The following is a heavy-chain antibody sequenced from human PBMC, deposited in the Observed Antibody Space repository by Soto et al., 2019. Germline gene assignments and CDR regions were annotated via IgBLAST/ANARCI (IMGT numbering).Heavy chain of an antibody. Sequence: SLILSCDLTGFAIRSYAMSWVRLAPVTGPEWVSGISGSSLKVNYTESVKGRVTISRDNSKNTLFLQMNSLRAEDTAVYYCARDSRYYDFWSGYLGPPADYGMDVWGQGTTVTVS. D-gene: IGHD3-3*01. J-gene: IGHJ6*02. CDR2: ISGSSLKV. CDR3: ARDSRYYDFWSGYLGPPADYGMDV. CDR1: GFAIRSYA. V-gene: IGHV3-23*01.